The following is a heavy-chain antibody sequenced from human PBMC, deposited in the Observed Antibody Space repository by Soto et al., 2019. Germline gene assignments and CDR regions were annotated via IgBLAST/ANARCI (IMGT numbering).Heavy chain of an antibody. CDR3: ARDSRFPQPVGSSWSYYYYGMDV. CDR2: IYYSGST. CDR1: GGSISIYY. Sequence: SETLSLTCTVSGGSISIYYWSWIRQPPGKGLEWIGYIYYSGSTNYNPSLKSRVTISVDTSKNQFSLKLSSVTAADTAVYYCARDSRFPQPVGSSWSYYYYGMDVWGQGTTVTVSS. D-gene: IGHD6-13*01. V-gene: IGHV4-59*01. J-gene: IGHJ6*02.